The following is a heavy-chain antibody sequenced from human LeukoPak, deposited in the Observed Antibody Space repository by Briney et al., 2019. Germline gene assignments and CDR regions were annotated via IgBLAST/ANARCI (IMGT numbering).Heavy chain of an antibody. CDR2: ISYDGSNK. CDR1: GFTFSSYA. J-gene: IGHJ4*02. D-gene: IGHD6-13*01. Sequence: GGSLRLSCAASGFTFSSYAMHWVRQAPGKGLEWVAVISYDGSNKYYADSVKGRFTISRDNSKNTLYLQMNSLRAEDTAVYYCARGIGAAVGTPRYFDYWGQGILVTVSS. CDR3: ARGIGAAVGTPRYFDY. V-gene: IGHV3-30-3*01.